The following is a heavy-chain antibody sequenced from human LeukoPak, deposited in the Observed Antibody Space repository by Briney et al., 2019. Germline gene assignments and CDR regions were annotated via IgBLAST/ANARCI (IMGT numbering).Heavy chain of an antibody. CDR3: ARDFGRMTPEAFDI. V-gene: IGHV1-46*01. J-gene: IGHJ3*02. D-gene: IGHD4-11*01. CDR2: INPSGGST. Sequence: GASVKVSCKASGYTFTNYYIHWVRQAPGQGLEWMGIINPSGGSTNYAQKFQGRVTMTRDMSTSIVYMEVSSLRSDDTAVYYCARDFGRMTPEAFDIWGQGTMVTVSS. CDR1: GYTFTNYY.